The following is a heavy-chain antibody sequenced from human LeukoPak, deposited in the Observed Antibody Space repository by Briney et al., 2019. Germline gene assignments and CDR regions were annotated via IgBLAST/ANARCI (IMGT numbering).Heavy chain of an antibody. D-gene: IGHD6-19*01. Sequence: SETLSLTCTVSGGSISSSSYCWGWLRQPPGQGLEWIGSIYYSGSTYYNPSLKSRITVSVDTSKNQFSLKLSSVTAADTAVYYRARHVPSGWHYYYYGMDVWGQGTTVTVSS. CDR1: GGSISSSSYC. CDR3: ARHVPSGWHYYYYGMDV. CDR2: IYYSGST. V-gene: IGHV4-39*01. J-gene: IGHJ6*02.